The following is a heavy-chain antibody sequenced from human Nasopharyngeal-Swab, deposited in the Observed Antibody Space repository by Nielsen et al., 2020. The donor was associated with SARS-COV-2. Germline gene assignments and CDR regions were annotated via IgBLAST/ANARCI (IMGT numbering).Heavy chain of an antibody. J-gene: IGHJ6*02. CDR1: GFTFSSYA. Sequence: GVLKISCSASGFTFSSYAMSWVRQAPGKGLEWVSAISGSGGSTYYADSVKGRFTISRDNSKNTLYLQMNSLRAEDTAVYYCAKTQEFGVAHGMDVWGQGTTVTVSS. CDR2: ISGSGGST. V-gene: IGHV3-23*01. CDR3: AKTQEFGVAHGMDV. D-gene: IGHD3-3*01.